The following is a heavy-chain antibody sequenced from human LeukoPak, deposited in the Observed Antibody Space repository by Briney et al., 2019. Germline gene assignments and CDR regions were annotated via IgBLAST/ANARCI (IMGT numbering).Heavy chain of an antibody. V-gene: IGHV3-15*01. CDR2: IISSADGGTT. CDR3: IGDGQWSFRGGF. CDR1: GLTFSSAW. D-gene: IGHD2-21*01. J-gene: IGHJ4*02. Sequence: PGGSLRLSCAVSGLTFSSAWRTWLRQVPGKGLEWGGHIISSADGGTTDYSATVKDRFIISRDDSKNTVYLQMNSLKIEDTGVYFCIGDGQWSFRGGFRGPGTLVTVTS.